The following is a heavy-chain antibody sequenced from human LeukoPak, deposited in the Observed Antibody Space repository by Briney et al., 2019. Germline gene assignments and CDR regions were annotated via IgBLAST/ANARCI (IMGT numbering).Heavy chain of an antibody. V-gene: IGHV3-30-3*01. CDR3: AKLSNNHYYQKASDY. D-gene: IGHD1-26*01. Sequence: GGSLRLSCAASGFTFSSYTTHWVRQAPGKGLEWVAAISDDGNNAYYSDSAKGRLTISRDNSNNTLYLQMNSLRAEDTAVYFCAKLSNNHYYQKASDYWGQGTLVTVSS. CDR1: GFTFSSYT. J-gene: IGHJ4*02. CDR2: ISDDGNNA.